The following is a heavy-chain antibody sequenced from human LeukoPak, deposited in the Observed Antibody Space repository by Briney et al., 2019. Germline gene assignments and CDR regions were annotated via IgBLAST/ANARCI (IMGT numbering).Heavy chain of an antibody. CDR1: GGSVSSGSYY. Sequence: KPSETLSLTCTVSGGSVSSGSYYWSWIRQPPGKGLEWIGYIYYSGSTNYNPSLKSRVTISVDTSKNQFSLKLSSVTAADTAVYYCARVPSLRFLEWLQGYGMDVWGQGTTVTVSS. V-gene: IGHV4-61*01. D-gene: IGHD3-3*01. CDR2: IYYSGST. J-gene: IGHJ6*02. CDR3: ARVPSLRFLEWLQGYGMDV.